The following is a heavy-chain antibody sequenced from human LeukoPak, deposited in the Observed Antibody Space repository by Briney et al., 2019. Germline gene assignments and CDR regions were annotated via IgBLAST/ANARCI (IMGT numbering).Heavy chain of an antibody. CDR3: ARSLYDEGY. CDR2: IYYRRTT. J-gene: IGHJ4*02. V-gene: IGHV4-38-2*02. D-gene: IGHD3-22*01. Sequence: SETLPLTCTVSGYSISSGYGWGWIRPPPGKGLEWIGSIYYRRTTYYNPSLKSRVTISVDTSKNQFSLRLSSMTAADTALYYCARSLYDEGYWGQGTLVTVSS. CDR1: GYSISSGYG.